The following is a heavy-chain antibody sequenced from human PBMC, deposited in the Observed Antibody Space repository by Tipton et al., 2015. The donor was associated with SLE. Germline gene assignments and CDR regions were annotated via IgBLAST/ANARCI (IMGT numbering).Heavy chain of an antibody. D-gene: IGHD3/OR15-3a*01. CDR3: ARVGRWTSLADY. J-gene: IGHJ4*02. CDR2: IYYSGST. Sequence: TLSLTCTVSGGSVSSGSYYWSWIRQPPGKGLEWIGYIYYSGSTNYNPSLKSRVTISVDTSKNQFSLKLSSVTAADTAVYYCARVGRWTSLADYWGQGTLVTVSS. V-gene: IGHV4-61*01. CDR1: GGSVSSGSYY.